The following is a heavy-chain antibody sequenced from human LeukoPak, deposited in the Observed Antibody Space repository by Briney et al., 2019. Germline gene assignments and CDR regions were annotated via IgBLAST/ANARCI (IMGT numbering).Heavy chain of an antibody. D-gene: IGHD3-22*01. CDR3: ARIRRNYYDSSGPDY. CDR1: GGSFSGYY. Sequence: SETLSLTCAVYGGSFSGYYWSWIRQPPGKGLEWIGEINHSGSTNYNPSLKSRVTISVDTSKNQFSLKLSSVTAAATAVYYCARIRRNYYDSSGPDYWGQGTLVTVSS. V-gene: IGHV4-34*01. CDR2: INHSGST. J-gene: IGHJ4*02.